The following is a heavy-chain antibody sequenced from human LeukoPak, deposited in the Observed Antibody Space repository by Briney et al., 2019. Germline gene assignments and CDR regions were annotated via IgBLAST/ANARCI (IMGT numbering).Heavy chain of an antibody. Sequence: SETLSLTCAVSGYSTSSGYCWGWIRQPPGKGLEWIGRIFPSGSTYFNPSLQSRVTISVDTSNNQFSLKLSSVTAADTAVYYCARVGYNYGYVDYWGQGTLVTVSS. CDR1: GYSTSSGYC. D-gene: IGHD5-18*01. CDR2: IFPSGST. CDR3: ARVGYNYGYVDY. V-gene: IGHV4-38-2*01. J-gene: IGHJ4*02.